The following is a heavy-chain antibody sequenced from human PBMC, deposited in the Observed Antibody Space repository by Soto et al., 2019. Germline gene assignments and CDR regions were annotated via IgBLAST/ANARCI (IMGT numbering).Heavy chain of an antibody. CDR3: ARGDERLGGKVDY. Sequence: LRLSCAASGFTLSNYWMSWVRQAPGKGLEWVANIKQDGSEKYYVDSVEGRFTLSRDNAKNSLRLQMNSLRAEDTAVYYCARGDERLGGKVDYWGQGTLVTVSS. CDR1: GFTLSNYW. J-gene: IGHJ4*02. D-gene: IGHD1-1*01. V-gene: IGHV3-7*01. CDR2: IKQDGSEK.